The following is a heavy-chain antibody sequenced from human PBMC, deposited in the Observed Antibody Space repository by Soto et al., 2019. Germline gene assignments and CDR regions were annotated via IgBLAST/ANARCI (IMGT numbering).Heavy chain of an antibody. D-gene: IGHD1-26*01. J-gene: IGHJ6*02. CDR2: ISGSGGST. CDR1: GFTFSSNA. Sequence: EVQLLESGGGLVQPGGSLRLSCAASGFTFSSNAMSWVRQAPGKGLEWVSAISGSGGSTYYADSVKGRFTISRDNSNNTLYLQMNSLRAEDTSVYYCAKDSLLGYYYGMDVWGQGTTVTVSS. CDR3: AKDSLLGYYYGMDV. V-gene: IGHV3-23*01.